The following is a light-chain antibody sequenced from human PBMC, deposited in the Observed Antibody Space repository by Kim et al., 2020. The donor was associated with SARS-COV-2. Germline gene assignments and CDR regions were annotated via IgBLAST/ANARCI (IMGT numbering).Light chain of an antibody. CDR1: QSISNNY. CDR3: QQYGHSPLT. Sequence: STGERDTLSCRNSQSISNNYLAWYQQKPGQDPRLIIYDASRRATGIPDRVSGSGSGRDFSLTISRLEPEDFALFYCQQYGHSPLTFGGGTKVDIK. J-gene: IGKJ4*01. CDR2: DAS. V-gene: IGKV3-20*01.